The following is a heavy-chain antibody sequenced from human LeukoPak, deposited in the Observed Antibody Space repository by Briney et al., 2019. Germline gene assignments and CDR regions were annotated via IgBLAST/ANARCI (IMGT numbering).Heavy chain of an antibody. CDR1: GGSISSYY. D-gene: IGHD6-19*01. J-gene: IGHJ4*02. CDR2: IYYSGST. Sequence: PSETLSLTCTVSGGSISSYYWSWIRQPPGKGLEWIGYIYYSGSTNYNPSLKSRVTISVDTSKNQFSLKLSSVTAADMAVYYCARGKRAGIAVAGTIVAFDCWGQGTLVTVSS. V-gene: IGHV4-59*12. CDR3: ARGKRAGIAVAGTIVAFDC.